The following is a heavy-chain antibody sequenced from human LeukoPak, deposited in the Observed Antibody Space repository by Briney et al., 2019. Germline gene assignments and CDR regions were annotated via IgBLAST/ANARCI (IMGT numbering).Heavy chain of an antibody. V-gene: IGHV1-69*05. CDR2: IIPAFRTT. D-gene: IGHD3-16*01. CDR1: GGTFSSYV. CDR3: ARRGSKSWGYFES. Sequence: ASVKVSCKASGGTFSSYVISWVRQAPGQGLEWMGRIIPAFRTTVFAQRFQGRVTMTTDESTSAAYLDLSSLTFDDTAVYYCARRGSKSWGYFESWGQGTLVTVSS. J-gene: IGHJ4*02.